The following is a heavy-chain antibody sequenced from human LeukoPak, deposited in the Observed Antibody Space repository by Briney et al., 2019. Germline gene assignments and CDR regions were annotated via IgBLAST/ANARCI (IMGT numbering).Heavy chain of an antibody. J-gene: IGHJ5*02. D-gene: IGHD4/OR15-4a*01. CDR3: VRIPNSANFPNWFDP. CDR1: GLTFSSYT. Sequence: GGSLRLSCAASGLTFSSYTINWVRQAPGKGLEWISSISGSSSHIYYADSVKGRFTISRDNAKDSLYLQMNSLSAEDTALYYCVRIPNSANFPNWFDPSGQGKLVTVSS. V-gene: IGHV3-21*01. CDR2: ISGSSSHI.